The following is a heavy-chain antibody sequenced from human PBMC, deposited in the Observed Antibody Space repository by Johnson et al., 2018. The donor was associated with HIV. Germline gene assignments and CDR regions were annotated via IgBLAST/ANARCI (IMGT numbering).Heavy chain of an antibody. CDR3: AREELEPDVFDI. V-gene: IGHV3-23*04. CDR2: ISGSDHST. Sequence: VQLVESGGGLVQPGGSLRLSCGASAFTFSSNDMKWVRQAPGKGLEWVSPISGSDHSTYYADSVKGRFTISRDNSKNTLYLQMNSLRAEDTAVYYCAREELEPDVFDIWGQGTMVTVSS. CDR1: AFTFSSND. D-gene: IGHD1-1*01. J-gene: IGHJ3*02.